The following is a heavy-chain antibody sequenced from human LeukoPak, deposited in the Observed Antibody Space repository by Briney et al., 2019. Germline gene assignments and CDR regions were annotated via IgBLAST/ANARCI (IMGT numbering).Heavy chain of an antibody. CDR3: TSPQYGGNPYYFDY. J-gene: IGHJ4*02. V-gene: IGHV3-49*03. D-gene: IGHD4-23*01. CDR1: GFTFGDYA. Sequence: PGRSLRLSCTASGFTFGDYAMSWFRQAPGKGLEWVGFIRSKAYGGATEYAASVKGRFTISRDDSKSIAYLQMNSLKTEDTAVYYCTSPQYGGNPYYFDYWGQGTLVTVSS. CDR2: IRSKAYGGAT.